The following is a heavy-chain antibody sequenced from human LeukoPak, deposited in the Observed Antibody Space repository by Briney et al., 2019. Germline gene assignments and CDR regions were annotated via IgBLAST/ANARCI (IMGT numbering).Heavy chain of an antibody. Sequence: MPGGSLRLSCAASGFTFSSYSMNWVRQAPGKGLEWVSSISSSSSNIYYADSVKGRFTISRDNAKNSLYLQMNSLRVEDTAVYYCARCTTGRTFGSLREIKRSREIDYWGQGTLVTVSS. V-gene: IGHV3-21*01. CDR1: GFTFSSYS. CDR3: ARCTTGRTFGSLREIKRSREIDY. CDR2: ISSSSSNI. D-gene: IGHD1-1*01. J-gene: IGHJ4*02.